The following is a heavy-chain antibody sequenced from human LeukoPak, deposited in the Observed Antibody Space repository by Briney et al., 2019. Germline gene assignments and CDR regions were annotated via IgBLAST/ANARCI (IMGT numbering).Heavy chain of an antibody. D-gene: IGHD3-16*01. CDR2: IYTTGST. J-gene: IGHJ5*02. Sequence: SETLSLTCTVSGVSISSYYWSWIRQPAGKGLEWIGRIYTTGSTNYNPSLKSRVTMSVDTSKNQFSLKLSSVTAADTAVYYCARDLTLRSVWFDPWGQGTLVTVSS. V-gene: IGHV4-4*07. CDR1: GVSISSYY. CDR3: ARDLTLRSVWFDP.